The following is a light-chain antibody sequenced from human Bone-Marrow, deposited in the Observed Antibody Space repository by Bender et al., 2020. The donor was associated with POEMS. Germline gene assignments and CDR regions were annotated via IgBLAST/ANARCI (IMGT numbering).Light chain of an antibody. CDR3: SSFTSRNTVV. J-gene: IGLJ2*01. Sequence: QQSPGKAPKVIIYNVNYRPSEVSYRFSGSQSGDTASLTISGLQAEDEADYFCSSFTSRNTVVFGGGTRLTVL. CDR2: NVN. V-gene: IGLV2-14*04.